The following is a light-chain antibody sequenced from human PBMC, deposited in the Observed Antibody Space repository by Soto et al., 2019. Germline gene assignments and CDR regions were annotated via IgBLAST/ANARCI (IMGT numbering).Light chain of an antibody. Sequence: QSALTQPASVAGSPGQSITLSCSGTSIDVGAYNYVSWYQQHPGKAPKLMIYEVSNRPSGVSTRFSGSKSGNTAYLTISGLQADDEADYYCTSYTTTSSLGVFGGGTKLNVL. CDR1: SIDVGAYNY. J-gene: IGLJ2*01. CDR3: TSYTTTSSLGV. V-gene: IGLV2-14*01. CDR2: EVS.